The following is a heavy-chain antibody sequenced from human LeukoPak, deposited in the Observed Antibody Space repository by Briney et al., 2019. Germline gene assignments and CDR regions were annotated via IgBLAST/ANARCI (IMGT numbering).Heavy chain of an antibody. D-gene: IGHD3-10*02. V-gene: IGHV3-7*04. J-gene: IGHJ4*02. CDR1: GFTFSSYW. CDR3: ARPVVVRGVTPYFDY. Sequence: PGGSPRLSCAASGFTFSSYWMSWVRQAPGKGLEWVANIKQDGSEKYYVDSVKGRFTISRDNAKNSLYLQMNSLRAEDTAVYYCARPVVVRGVTPYFDYWGQGTLVTVSS. CDR2: IKQDGSEK.